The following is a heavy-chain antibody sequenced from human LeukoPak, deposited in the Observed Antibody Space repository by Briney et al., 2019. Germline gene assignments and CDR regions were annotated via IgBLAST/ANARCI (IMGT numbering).Heavy chain of an antibody. CDR2: INHSGSI. J-gene: IGHJ4*02. V-gene: IGHV4-34*01. CDR3: ARGPPAGTIFGVVTEPYYFDY. Sequence: PSETLSLTCAVYGGSFSGYYWSWIRQPPGKGLEWIGEINHSGSINYNPSLKSRVTISVDTSKNQFSLKLSSVTAADTAVYYCARGPPAGTIFGVVTEPYYFDYWGQGTLVTVSS. D-gene: IGHD3-3*01. CDR1: GGSFSGYY.